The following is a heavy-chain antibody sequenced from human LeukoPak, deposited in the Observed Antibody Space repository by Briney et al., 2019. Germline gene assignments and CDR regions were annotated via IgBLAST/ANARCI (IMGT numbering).Heavy chain of an antibody. Sequence: ASVKVSCKASGHTFTGYYIPWVRQAPGQGLEWMGWINPNSGGTSYAQKFQGRVTMTRDTSISTAYMELSRLTSDDTAVYYCARRGAYFDYWGQGTLVTVSS. CDR2: INPNSGGT. CDR3: ARRGAYFDY. CDR1: GHTFTGYY. V-gene: IGHV1-2*02. J-gene: IGHJ4*02. D-gene: IGHD4/OR15-4a*01.